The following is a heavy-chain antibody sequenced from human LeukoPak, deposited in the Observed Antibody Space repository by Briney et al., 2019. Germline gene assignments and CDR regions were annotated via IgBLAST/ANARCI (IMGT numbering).Heavy chain of an antibody. J-gene: IGHJ6*03. V-gene: IGHV3-11*01. Sequence: GGSLRLSCAASGFTFSDYYMSWIRQAPGKGLEWVSYISSSGSTIYYADSVKGRFTISRDNAKNSLYLQMNSLRAEDTAAYYCARVGYDILTGPGYYYYYMDVWGKGTTVTVSS. CDR2: ISSSGSTI. CDR3: ARVGYDILTGPGYYYYYMDV. CDR1: GFTFSDYY. D-gene: IGHD3-9*01.